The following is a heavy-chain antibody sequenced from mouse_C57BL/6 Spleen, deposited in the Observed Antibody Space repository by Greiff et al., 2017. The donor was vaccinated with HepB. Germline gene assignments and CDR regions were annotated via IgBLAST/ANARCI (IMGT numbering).Heavy chain of an antibody. D-gene: IGHD2-2*01. V-gene: IGHV1-80*01. Sequence: QVQLQQSGAELVKPGASVKISCKASGYAFSSYWMNWVKQRPGKGLEWIGQIYPGDGDTNYNGKFKGKATLTADKSSSTAYMQLSSLTSEDSAVYFCATGIYDGYEGASWGQGTSVTVSS. CDR2: IYPGDGDT. CDR1: GYAFSSYW. CDR3: ATGIYDGYEGAS. J-gene: IGHJ4*01.